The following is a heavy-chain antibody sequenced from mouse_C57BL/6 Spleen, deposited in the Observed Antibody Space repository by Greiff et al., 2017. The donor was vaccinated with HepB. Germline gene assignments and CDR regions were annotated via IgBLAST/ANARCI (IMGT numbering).Heavy chain of an antibody. CDR2: IHPNSGST. D-gene: IGHD2-5*01. Sequence: QVHVKQPGAELVKPGASVKLSCKASGYTFTSYWMHWVKQRPGQGLEWIGMIHPNSGSTNYNEKFKSKATLTVDKSSSTAYMQLSSLTSEDSAVYYCAREIVTTSGYAMDYWGQGTSVTVSS. CDR1: GYTFTSYW. J-gene: IGHJ4*01. V-gene: IGHV1-64*01. CDR3: AREIVTTSGYAMDY.